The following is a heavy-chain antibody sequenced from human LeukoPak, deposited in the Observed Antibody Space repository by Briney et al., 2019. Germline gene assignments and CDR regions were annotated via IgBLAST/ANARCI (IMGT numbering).Heavy chain of an antibody. CDR2: INHSGST. CDR1: GGSFSGYH. CDR3: ARVAGAFDY. Sequence: SETLSLTCAVYGGSFSGYHWSWIRQPPGKGLEWIGEINHSGSTKYNPSLKSRVTMSVDMSESQFSLKLSSVTAADTAVYYCARVAGAFDYWGQGTLVTVSS. D-gene: IGHD2-15*01. J-gene: IGHJ4*02. V-gene: IGHV4-34*01.